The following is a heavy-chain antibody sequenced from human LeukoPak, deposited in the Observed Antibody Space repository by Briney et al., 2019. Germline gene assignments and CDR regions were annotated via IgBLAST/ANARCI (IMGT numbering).Heavy chain of an antibody. V-gene: IGHV1-69*13. Sequence: GASVKVSCKASGGTFSSYAISWVRQAPGQGLEWMGGIIPIFGTANYAQKFQGRVTITADESTSTAYMELSSLRSEDTAVCYCATDGGQWLPHYWGQGTLVTVSS. J-gene: IGHJ4*02. CDR1: GGTFSSYA. CDR2: IIPIFGTA. CDR3: ATDGGQWLPHY. D-gene: IGHD6-19*01.